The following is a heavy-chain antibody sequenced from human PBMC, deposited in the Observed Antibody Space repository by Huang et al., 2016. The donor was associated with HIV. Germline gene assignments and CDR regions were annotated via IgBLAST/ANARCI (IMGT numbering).Heavy chain of an antibody. CDR3: AKDGADEEWDIDY. CDR1: GFSFSTYG. Sequence: VQLVESGGGVVQPGRSLRLACAASGFSFSTYGLHRVRQAPGKGLEWVAVISYEGSNKYYRHSVKGRFTISRDTSENKVYLQMNSLRHEDTAVYYCAKDGADEEWDIDYWGQGTLVTVSS. V-gene: IGHV3-30*18. CDR2: ISYEGSNK. D-gene: IGHD1-26*01. J-gene: IGHJ4*02.